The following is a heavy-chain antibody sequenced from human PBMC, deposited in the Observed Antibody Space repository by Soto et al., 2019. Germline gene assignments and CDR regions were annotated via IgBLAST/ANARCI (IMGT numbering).Heavy chain of an antibody. Sequence: PGGSLRLSCEATGFAFSIHEMNLIRQTPGKRLEWIAKISGSGSTINYADSVKGRFTISRDNVHRTLHLQTDSLRVEDTGVYYCQRGCVYWGRCNLVTVSS. J-gene: IGHJ1*01. CDR1: GFAFSIHE. CDR2: ISGSGSTI. V-gene: IGHV3-48*03. D-gene: IGHD2-8*01. CDR3: QRGCVY.